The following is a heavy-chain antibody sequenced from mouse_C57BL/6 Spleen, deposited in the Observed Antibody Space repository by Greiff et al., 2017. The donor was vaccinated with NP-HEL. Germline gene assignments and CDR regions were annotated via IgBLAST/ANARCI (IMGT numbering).Heavy chain of an antibody. CDR1: GFTFSDYG. V-gene: IGHV5-17*01. CDR2: ISSGSSTI. D-gene: IGHD1-1*01. Sequence: EVHLVESGGGLVKPGGSLKLSCAASGFTFSDYGMHWVRQAPEKGLEWVAYISSGSSTIYYADTVKGRFTISRDNAKNTLFLQMTSLRSEDTAMYYCARGDYYGSSPYYYAMDYWGQGTSVTVSS. CDR3: ARGDYYGSSPYYYAMDY. J-gene: IGHJ4*01.